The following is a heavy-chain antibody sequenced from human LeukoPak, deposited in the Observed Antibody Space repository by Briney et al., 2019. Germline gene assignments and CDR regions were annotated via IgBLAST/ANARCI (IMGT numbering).Heavy chain of an antibody. V-gene: IGHV4-59*01. Sequence: SSETLSLTCTVSGGSISTYYWNWLRQPPGKGLEWMGYIDYSGSTNYNPSLKSRVTISVDTSKNQFSLKLSSVTAADTAVYYCARDPSYHDYYDSSGYYDYWGQGTLVTVSS. CDR3: ARDPSYHDYYDSSGYYDY. CDR1: GGSISTYY. CDR2: IDYSGST. J-gene: IGHJ4*02. D-gene: IGHD3-22*01.